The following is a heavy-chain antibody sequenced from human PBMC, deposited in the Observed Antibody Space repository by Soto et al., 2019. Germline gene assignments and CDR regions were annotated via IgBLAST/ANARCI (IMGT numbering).Heavy chain of an antibody. J-gene: IGHJ3*01. CDR2: IYWDDDT. CDR1: GFSFSADGVG. Sequence: HITLKESGPTLVKPTQTLTLTCIFSGFSFSADGVGVGWIRQPPGKTLEWLAVIYWDDDTRYRPSLKSRLTITNDSSKNQVILTMTNMDPLDTATYYCAHAFGGTSWPNDAFDVWGQGTVVTVSS. V-gene: IGHV2-5*02. D-gene: IGHD3-16*01. CDR3: AHAFGGTSWPNDAFDV.